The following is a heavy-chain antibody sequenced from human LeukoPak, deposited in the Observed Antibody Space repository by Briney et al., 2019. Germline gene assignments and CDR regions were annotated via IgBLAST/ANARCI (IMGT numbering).Heavy chain of an antibody. D-gene: IGHD5-24*01. CDR1: GGTFSSYA. Sequence: ASVKVSCKASGGTFSSYAISWVRQAPGQGLEWMGIINPSGGSTSYAQKFQGRVTMTRDTSTSTVYMELSSLRSEDTAVYYCAREKGYRSPLDYWGQGTLVTVSS. V-gene: IGHV1-46*01. J-gene: IGHJ4*02. CDR3: AREKGYRSPLDY. CDR2: INPSGGST.